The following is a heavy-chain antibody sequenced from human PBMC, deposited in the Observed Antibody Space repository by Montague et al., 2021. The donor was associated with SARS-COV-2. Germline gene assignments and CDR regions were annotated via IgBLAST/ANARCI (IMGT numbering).Heavy chain of an antibody. Sequence: SETLSLTCTVSGGSISSSSYYWGRIRPPPGEGLEGNRSIYDSGGNYYNPSLKSRVSISVYTSKNQFSLKLSSATAADTAVYYCARHFKGTLVGWLQPRGGFDYWGQGTLVTVSS. CDR1: GGSISSSSYY. D-gene: IGHD5-24*01. V-gene: IGHV4-39*01. CDR3: ARHFKGTLVGWLQPRGGFDY. CDR2: IYDSGGN. J-gene: IGHJ4*02.